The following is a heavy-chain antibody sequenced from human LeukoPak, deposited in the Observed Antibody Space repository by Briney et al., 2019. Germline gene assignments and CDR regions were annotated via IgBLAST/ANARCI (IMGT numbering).Heavy chain of an antibody. J-gene: IGHJ4*02. V-gene: IGHV5-10-1*01. CDR1: GYSFTSYW. D-gene: IGHD3-10*01. Sequence: GESLKISCKGSGYSFTSYWISWVRQMPGKGLEWMGRIDPSDSYNNYSPSFQGHVTISADKSISTAYLQWSSLKASDTAMYYCARHYGSSPPYYFDYWGQGTLVTVSS. CDR3: ARHYGSSPPYYFDY. CDR2: IDPSDSYN.